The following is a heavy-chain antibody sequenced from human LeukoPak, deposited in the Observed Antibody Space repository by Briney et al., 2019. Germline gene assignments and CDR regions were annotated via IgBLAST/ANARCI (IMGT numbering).Heavy chain of an antibody. D-gene: IGHD5-24*01. V-gene: IGHV1-69*04. J-gene: IGHJ4*02. CDR2: IIPILGIA. CDR3: ASGGWLQLEGYFDY. CDR1: GGTFGSYA. Sequence: ASVKVSCKASGGTFGSYAISWVRQAPGQGLEWMGRIIPILGIANYAQKFQGRVTITADKSTSTAYMELSSLRSEDTAVYYCASGGWLQLEGYFDYWGQGTLVTVFS.